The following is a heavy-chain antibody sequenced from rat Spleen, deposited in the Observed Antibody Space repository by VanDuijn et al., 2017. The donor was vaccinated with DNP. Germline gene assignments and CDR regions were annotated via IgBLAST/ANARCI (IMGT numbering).Heavy chain of an antibody. Sequence: EVQLVESGGGLVQPGRSLKLSCAASGFTFSDYAIHWIRQAPTKGLAWVASISPSGGGSYYRDSMKGRFIISRDNAKNTLYLQVSSLRSEDTATYYCARDYGSYPYYFDYWGQGVMVTVSS. J-gene: IGHJ2*01. CDR1: GFTFSDYA. D-gene: IGHD1-3*01. V-gene: IGHV5-19*01. CDR3: ARDYGSYPYYFDY. CDR2: ISPSGGGS.